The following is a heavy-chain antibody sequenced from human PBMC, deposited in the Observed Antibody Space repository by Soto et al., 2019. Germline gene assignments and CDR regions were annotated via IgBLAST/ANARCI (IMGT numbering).Heavy chain of an antibody. CDR3: ARVRVAAAGIYYYYYGMDV. V-gene: IGHV1-8*01. CDR2: MNPNSGNT. D-gene: IGHD6-13*01. Sequence: GASVKVSCKASGYTFTSYDINWVRQATGQGLEWMGWMNPNSGNTGYAQKFQGRVTMTRNTSISTAYMELSSLRSEDTAVYYCARVRVAAAGIYYYYYGMDVWGQGTTVTVSS. J-gene: IGHJ6*02. CDR1: GYTFTSYD.